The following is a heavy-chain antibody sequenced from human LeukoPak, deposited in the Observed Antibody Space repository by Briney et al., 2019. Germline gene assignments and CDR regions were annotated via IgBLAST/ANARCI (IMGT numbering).Heavy chain of an antibody. J-gene: IGHJ6*03. V-gene: IGHV4-34*01. CDR2: INHSGST. CDR3: ARGRVVVVPAAMSYYYYYYMDV. CDR1: GGSFSGYY. D-gene: IGHD2-2*01. Sequence: SETLSLTCAVYGGSFSGYYWSWIRQPPGKGLEWIGEINHSGSTNYNPSLKSRVTISVDTSKNQFSLKLSSVTAAATDVYYCARGRVVVVPAAMSYYYYYYMDVWGKGTTVTVSS.